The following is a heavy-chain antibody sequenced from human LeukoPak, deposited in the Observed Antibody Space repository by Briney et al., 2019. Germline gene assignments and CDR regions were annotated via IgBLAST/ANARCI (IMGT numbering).Heavy chain of an antibody. CDR2: IYSGGST. J-gene: IGHJ4*02. Sequence: GGSLRLSCAASGFTVSSNYMSWVRQAPGKGLEWVSVIYSGGSTYYADSVKGRFTISRDNSKNSLYLQMNSLRTEDTALYYCAKDSSPSSSSFTGWGQGTLVTVSS. CDR1: GFTVSSNY. CDR3: AKDSSPSSSSFTG. D-gene: IGHD6-13*01. V-gene: IGHV3-53*05.